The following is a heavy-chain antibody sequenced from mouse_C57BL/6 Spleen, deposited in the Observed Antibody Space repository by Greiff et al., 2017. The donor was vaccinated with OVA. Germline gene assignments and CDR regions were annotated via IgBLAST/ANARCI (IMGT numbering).Heavy chain of an antibody. CDR1: GYTFTSYW. Sequence: VQLQQPGAELVMPGASVKLSCKASGYTFTSYWMHWVKQRPGQGLEWIGEIDPSDSYTNYNQKFKGKSTLTVDKSSSTAYMQLSSLTSEDSAVYYCARVITTGVTDTWYFDDWGTGTTVTVSA. D-gene: IGHD1-1*01. V-gene: IGHV1-69*01. CDR3: ARVITTGVTDTWYFDD. CDR2: IDPSDSYT. J-gene: IGHJ1*03.